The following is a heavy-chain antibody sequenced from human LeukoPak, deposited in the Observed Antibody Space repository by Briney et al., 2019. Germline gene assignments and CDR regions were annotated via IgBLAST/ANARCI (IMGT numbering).Heavy chain of an antibody. CDR3: AKDIATAGHSAINY. Sequence: PGGSLRLSCAASGFAFSSYEMNWVRQAPGKGLEWVSYISTSSTYIYYADSVKGRFTISRDNAKNSLYLQMNSLRAEDTAVYYCAKDIATAGHSAINYWGQGTLVTVSS. D-gene: IGHD6-13*01. CDR2: ISTSSTYI. CDR1: GFAFSSYE. J-gene: IGHJ4*02. V-gene: IGHV3-21*05.